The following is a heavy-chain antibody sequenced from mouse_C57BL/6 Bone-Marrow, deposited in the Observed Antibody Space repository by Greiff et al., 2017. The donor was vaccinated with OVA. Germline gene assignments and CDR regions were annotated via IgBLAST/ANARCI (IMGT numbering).Heavy chain of an antibody. V-gene: IGHV1-55*01. CDR1: GYTFTSHW. J-gene: IGHJ2*01. Sequence: QVQLQQPGAELVKPGASVKMSCKASGYTFTSHWITWVKQRPGQGLEWIGDFYPGSGSTNYNEKFKSKATLTVVTSSSTAYMQLSSLTSEDSAVYYSARRGITTRTSMGNYWSQDTTLTVTS. CDR3: ARRGITTRTSMGNY. CDR2: FYPGSGST. D-gene: IGHD1-1*01.